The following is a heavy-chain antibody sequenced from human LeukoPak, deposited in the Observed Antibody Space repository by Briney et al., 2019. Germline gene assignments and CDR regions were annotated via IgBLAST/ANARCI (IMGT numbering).Heavy chain of an antibody. D-gene: IGHD4-17*01. V-gene: IGHV1-18*01. CDR3: ARAPSFGDYGGDY. J-gene: IGHJ4*02. CDR1: GYNFTNYG. Sequence: ASAKVSCKASGYNFTNYGISWVRQAPGHGLEWMGWISVYNGDTNYAWKLRDRVTLTTDTSANTAYLELRSLRSDDAAFYFCARAPSFGDYGGDYWGQGTLVTVSS. CDR2: ISVYNGDT.